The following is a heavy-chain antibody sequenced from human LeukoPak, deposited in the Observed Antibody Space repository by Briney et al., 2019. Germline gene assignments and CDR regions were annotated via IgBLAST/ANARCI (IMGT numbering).Heavy chain of an antibody. V-gene: IGHV4-30-2*01. CDR3: ARAPSPTIFGHGWFDP. Sequence: SETLSLTCTVSGGSISSGGYYWSWIRQPPGKGLEWIGYIYHSGSTYYNPSLKSRVTISVDRSKNQFSLKLSSVTAADTAVYYCARAPSPTIFGHGWFDPWGQGTLVTVSS. CDR2: IYHSGST. D-gene: IGHD3-3*01. CDR1: GGSISSGGYY. J-gene: IGHJ5*02.